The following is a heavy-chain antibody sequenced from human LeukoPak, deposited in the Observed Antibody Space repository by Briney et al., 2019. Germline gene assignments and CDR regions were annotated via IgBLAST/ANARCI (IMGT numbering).Heavy chain of an antibody. D-gene: IGHD1-1*01. CDR3: ARDWALDS. V-gene: IGHV3-48*01. CDR1: PLTFSSYD. CDR2: ISSSSGTI. J-gene: IGHJ4*02. Sequence: GGSLRLSCAAPPLTFSSYDMNWVRQAPGKGLEWVSFISSSSGTIYYADSVRGRFTISRDNAKNSLYLQMNSVRVEDTGVYYCARDWALDSWGQGTLVTASS.